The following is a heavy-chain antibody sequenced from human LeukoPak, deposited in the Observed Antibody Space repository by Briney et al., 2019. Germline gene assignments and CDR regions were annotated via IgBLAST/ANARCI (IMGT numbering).Heavy chain of an antibody. Sequence: ASVKVSCKASGYTFTSYDINWVRQATGQGLEWMGWMNPNSGNTGYAQKFQGRVTMTRNTSISTAYMELSSLRSEDTAVYYCARGSAAAGPNWFDPWGQGTLVTVSS. J-gene: IGHJ5*02. D-gene: IGHD6-13*01. CDR1: GYTFTSYD. CDR2: MNPNSGNT. V-gene: IGHV1-8*01. CDR3: ARGSAAAGPNWFDP.